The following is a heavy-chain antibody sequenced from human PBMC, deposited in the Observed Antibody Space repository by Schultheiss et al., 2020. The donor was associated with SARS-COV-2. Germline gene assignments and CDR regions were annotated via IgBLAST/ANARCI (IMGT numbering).Heavy chain of an antibody. CDR1: GGTFSSYG. J-gene: IGHJ4*02. D-gene: IGHD6-13*01. V-gene: IGHV1-18*01. CDR2: ISAYNGNT. Sequence: ASVKVSCKASGGTFSSYGISWVRQAPGQGLEWMGWISAYNGNTNYAQKFQGRVTMTRDTSISTAYMELSRLRSDDTAVYYCARGSGYSSSWGDDYWGQGTLVTVSS. CDR3: ARGSGYSSSWGDDY.